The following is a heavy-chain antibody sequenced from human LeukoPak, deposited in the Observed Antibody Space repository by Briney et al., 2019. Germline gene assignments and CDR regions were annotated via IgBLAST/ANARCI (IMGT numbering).Heavy chain of an antibody. Sequence: GGSPRLSCAASGFSFSNYWMGWVPQAPGKGLACVANIKTDGSETYYVDSVKGRFTISRDNAKNSLYLQMNNLRVEDTAMYYCAGGTGFIIKDWGQGTLVTVSS. CDR1: GFSFSNYW. J-gene: IGHJ4*02. D-gene: IGHD3-9*01. CDR3: AGGTGFIIKD. V-gene: IGHV3-7*03. CDR2: IKTDGSET.